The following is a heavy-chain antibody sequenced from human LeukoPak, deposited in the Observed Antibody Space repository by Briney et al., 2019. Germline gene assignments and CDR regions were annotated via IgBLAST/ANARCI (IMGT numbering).Heavy chain of an antibody. J-gene: IGHJ4*02. CDR3: AKVPAAGGYYFDH. CDR1: GFTFSSYG. Sequence: GGSLRLSCAASGFTFSSYGMHWVRQAPGKGLEWVAVISYDGSNKYYADSVKGRFTISRDNSKNTLYLQMNSLRAEDTAVYYCAKVPAAGGYYFDHWGQGTLVTVSS. CDR2: ISYDGSNK. V-gene: IGHV3-30*18. D-gene: IGHD6-13*01.